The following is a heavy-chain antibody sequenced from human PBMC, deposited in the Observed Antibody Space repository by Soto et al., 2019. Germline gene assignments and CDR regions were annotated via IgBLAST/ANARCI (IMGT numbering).Heavy chain of an antibody. Sequence: PETLSLTCAVSGGSISSSNWWSWVRQPPGKGLEWIGEIYHSGSTNYNPSLKSRVTISVDKSKNQFSLKLSSVTAADTAVYYCAIAPYNILTGDKGYDGMDVWGQGTSGT. D-gene: IGHD3-9*01. CDR2: IYHSGST. CDR3: AIAPYNILTGDKGYDGMDV. CDR1: GGSISSSNW. V-gene: IGHV4-4*03. J-gene: IGHJ6*02.